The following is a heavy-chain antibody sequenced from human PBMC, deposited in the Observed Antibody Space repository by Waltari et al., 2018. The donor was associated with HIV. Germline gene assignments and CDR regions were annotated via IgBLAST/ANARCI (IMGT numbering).Heavy chain of an antibody. V-gene: IGHV3-74*01. CDR2: INTDGSDT. CDR1: GFTFSRYW. CDR3: ARDRYTGSSDFDY. Sequence: EVQLVESGGGLVQPGGSLRLSCAASGFTFSRYWMHWVRHAPGKGLVWVSRINTDGSDTRYGDSVKGRFTISRDNAKNTLYLQMNSLRDEDTAMYYCARDRYTGSSDFDYWGQGTLVSVSS. D-gene: IGHD1-26*01. J-gene: IGHJ4*02.